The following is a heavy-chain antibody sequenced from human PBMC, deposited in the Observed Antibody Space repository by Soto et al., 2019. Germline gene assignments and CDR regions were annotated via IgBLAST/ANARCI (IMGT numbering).Heavy chain of an antibody. D-gene: IGHD1-26*01. Sequence: GGSLRLSCAASGFTFSNAWMSWVRQAPGKGLEWVGRIKSKTDGGTTDYAAPVKGRFTISRDDSKNTLYLQMNSLKTEDTAVHYCTTDELLDYYYYGMDVWGQGTTVTVSS. V-gene: IGHV3-15*01. CDR1: GFTFSNAW. CDR3: TTDELLDYYYYGMDV. CDR2: IKSKTDGGTT. J-gene: IGHJ6*02.